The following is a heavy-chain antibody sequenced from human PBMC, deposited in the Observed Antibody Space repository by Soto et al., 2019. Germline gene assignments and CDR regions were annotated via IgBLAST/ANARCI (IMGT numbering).Heavy chain of an antibody. Sequence: QLQLQESGPGLVKPSETLSLTCTVSGGSISRSSSYWGWIRQPPVKGLEWIGSIYYSGNTYYNPSIKSRVTIDLDTYKNQFSLKLTSVTAADTAVYHCARQLTTVTAAWFDPWGQGTLVTVSS. CDR2: IYYSGNT. D-gene: IGHD4-4*01. J-gene: IGHJ5*02. V-gene: IGHV4-39*01. CDR3: ARQLTTVTAAWFDP. CDR1: GGSISRSSSY.